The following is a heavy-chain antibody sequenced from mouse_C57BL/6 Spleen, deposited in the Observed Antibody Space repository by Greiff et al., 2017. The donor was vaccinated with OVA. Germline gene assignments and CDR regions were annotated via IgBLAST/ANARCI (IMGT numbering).Heavy chain of an antibody. CDR1: GFTFSSYG. CDR2: ISSGGSYT. D-gene: IGHD1-1*01. Sequence: EVKLQESGGDLVKPGGSLKLSCAASGFTFSSYGMSWVRQTPDKRLEWVATISSGGSYTYYPDSVKGRFTISRYNAKNTLYLQMSSLKSEDTAMYYCASVYGSSYYFDYWGQGTTLTVSS. CDR3: ASVYGSSYYFDY. J-gene: IGHJ2*01. V-gene: IGHV5-6*01.